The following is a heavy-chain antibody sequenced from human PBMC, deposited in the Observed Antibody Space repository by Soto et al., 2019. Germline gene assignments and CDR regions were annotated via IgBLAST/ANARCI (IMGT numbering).Heavy chain of an antibody. CDR2: ISGSGGST. D-gene: IGHD5-18*01. Sequence: ETLSLTCTVSGYSISSGSYWAWIRQPPGKGLEWVSAISGSGGSTYYADSVKGRFTISRDNSKNTLYLQMNSLRAEDTAVYYCAKGGRGYSYGLIYYWGQGTLVTVSS. CDR3: AKGGRGYSYGLIYY. J-gene: IGHJ4*02. CDR1: GYSISSGS. V-gene: IGHV3-23*01.